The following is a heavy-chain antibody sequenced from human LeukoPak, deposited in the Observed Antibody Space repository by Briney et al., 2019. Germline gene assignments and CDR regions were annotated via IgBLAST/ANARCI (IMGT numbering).Heavy chain of an antibody. CDR2: MNPNSGNT. D-gene: IGHD2-2*01. CDR3: ARVAGYCSSTSCYPNWFDP. CDR1: GYTFTSYD. V-gene: IGHV1-8*03. J-gene: IGHJ5*02. Sequence: ASVKVSCKASGYTFTSYDINWARQATGQGLEWMGWMNPNSGNTGYAQKFQGRVTITRNTSISTAYMELSSLRSEDTAVYYCARVAGYCSSTSCYPNWFDPWGQGTLVTVSS.